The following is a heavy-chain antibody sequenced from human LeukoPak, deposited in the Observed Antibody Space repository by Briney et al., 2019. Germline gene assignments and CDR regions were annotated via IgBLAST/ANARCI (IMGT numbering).Heavy chain of an antibody. Sequence: PGGSLRLSCAASGFTISTFWMTGLRQAPGKGLEWVANIRQDGGLEYYVDSVQGRFSISRDNAKNSFYLQMNSLRADDTAVYYCARDLSASGSFDYWGQGTLVTVSS. D-gene: IGHD3-9*01. CDR1: GFTISTFW. CDR3: ARDLSASGSFDY. V-gene: IGHV3-7*04. CDR2: IRQDGGLE. J-gene: IGHJ4*02.